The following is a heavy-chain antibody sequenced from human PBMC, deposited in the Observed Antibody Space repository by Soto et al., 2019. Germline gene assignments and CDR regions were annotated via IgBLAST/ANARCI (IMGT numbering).Heavy chain of an antibody. CDR1: GFTFSIYS. CDR3: ARDSLRNPQFPRFDP. CDR2: ISSSSSYI. Sequence: GGSLRLSCAASGFTFSIYSMNWFRQAPGKGLEWVSSISSSSSYIYYADSVKGRFTISRDNAKNSLYLQMDSLRAEDTAVYYCARDSLRNPQFPRFDPWGQGTLVTVSS. D-gene: IGHD4-17*01. V-gene: IGHV3-21*01. J-gene: IGHJ5*02.